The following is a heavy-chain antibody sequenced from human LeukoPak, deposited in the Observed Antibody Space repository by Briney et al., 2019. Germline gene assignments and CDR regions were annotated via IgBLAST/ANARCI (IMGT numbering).Heavy chain of an antibody. CDR2: IYPGDSDT. CDR3: ARQGHDSSGYYLSPDY. V-gene: IGHV5-51*01. J-gene: IGHJ4*02. D-gene: IGHD3-22*01. CDR1: GYSFTSYW. Sequence: GESLKISCKGSGYSFTSYWIGWVRQMPGKGLEWMGIIYPGDSDTRYSPSFQGQVTISADKSISTAYLQWSSLKASDTAMYYCARQGHDSSGYYLSPDYWGRGTLVTVSS.